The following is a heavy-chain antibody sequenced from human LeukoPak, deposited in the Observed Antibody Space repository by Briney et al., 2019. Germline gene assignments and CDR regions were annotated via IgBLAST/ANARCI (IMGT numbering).Heavy chain of an antibody. D-gene: IGHD6-6*01. J-gene: IGHJ5*02. CDR3: AVSAAALFDP. V-gene: IGHV4-34*01. Sequence: PSETLSLTCAVYGGSFCGYFWSWFRQPPGKGLEWIGEINRSGSTNYNSSLSLKSRVTISVDTSKNQFSLKLSSVTAADTAVYYCAVSAAALFDPWGQGTLVTVSS. CDR2: INRSGST. CDR1: GGSFCGYF.